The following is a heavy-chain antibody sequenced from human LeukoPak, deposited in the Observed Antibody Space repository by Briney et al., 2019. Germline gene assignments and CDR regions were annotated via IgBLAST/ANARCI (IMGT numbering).Heavy chain of an antibody. Sequence: GGSLRLSCVASGFTFSSYAMHWVRQAPGKGLEWVALISSDGSNKYYADSVKGRFAISRDNSKNTLYLQMNSLRAEDTAVYYCAREPLYWGQGTLVTVSS. V-gene: IGHV3-30*09. CDR1: GFTFSSYA. CDR3: AREPLY. CDR2: ISSDGSNK. J-gene: IGHJ4*02.